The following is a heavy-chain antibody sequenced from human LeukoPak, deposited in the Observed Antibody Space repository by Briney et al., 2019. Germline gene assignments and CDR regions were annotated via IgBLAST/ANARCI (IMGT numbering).Heavy chain of an antibody. J-gene: IGHJ3*02. CDR1: GGSFSSGDYY. V-gene: IGHV4-30-4*01. Sequence: PSQTLSLTCTVSGGSFSSGDYYWSWIRQPPGKGLEWIGYIYYSGSTYYNPSLKSRVTISVDTPKNQFSLKLSSVTAADTAVYYCARVRRMAHAFDIWGQGTMVTVSS. CDR3: ARVRRMAHAFDI. CDR2: IYYSGST. D-gene: IGHD5-24*01.